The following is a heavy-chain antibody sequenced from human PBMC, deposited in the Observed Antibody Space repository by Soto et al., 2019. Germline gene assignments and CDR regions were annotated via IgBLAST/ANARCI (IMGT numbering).Heavy chain of an antibody. CDR1: GFIFSGSA. V-gene: IGHV3-73*01. Sequence: EVQLVESGGGLVQPGGSLKLSCAASGFIFSGSAVHWVRQASGKGLEWVGRILSKAGNYATAYPASMKGRFTISRDDSENTAYLQRNSLKTEDPAVYYCISGGSPYSYDYWGQRALVAVSS. J-gene: IGHJ4*02. CDR3: ISGGSPYSYDY. CDR2: ILSKAGNYAT.